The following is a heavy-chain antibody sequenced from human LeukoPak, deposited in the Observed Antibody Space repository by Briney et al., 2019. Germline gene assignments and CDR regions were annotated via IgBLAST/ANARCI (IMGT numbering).Heavy chain of an antibody. D-gene: IGHD6-19*01. Sequence: PSETLSLTCTVSGGSISSSSYYWGWIRQPPGKGLEWIGSIYYSGSTYYNPSLKSRVTISVDTSKNQFSLKLSSVTAADTAVYYCASSSSGWYADFDYWGQGTLVTVSS. CDR2: IYYSGST. V-gene: IGHV4-39*01. CDR1: GGSISSSSYY. J-gene: IGHJ4*02. CDR3: ASSSSGWYADFDY.